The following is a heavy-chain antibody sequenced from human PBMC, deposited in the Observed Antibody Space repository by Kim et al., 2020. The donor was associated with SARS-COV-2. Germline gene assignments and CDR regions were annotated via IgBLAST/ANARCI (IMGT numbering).Heavy chain of an antibody. CDR2: IYHSGST. CDR3: ARDSIAAAGTIMYYFDY. CDR1: GGSISSSNW. Sequence: SETLSLTCAVSGGSISSSNWWSWVRQPPGKGLEWIGEIYHSGSTNYNPSLKSRVTISVDKSKNQFSLKLSSVTAADTAVYYCARDSIAAAGTIMYYFDYWGQGTLVTVSS. V-gene: IGHV4-4*02. J-gene: IGHJ4*02. D-gene: IGHD6-13*01.